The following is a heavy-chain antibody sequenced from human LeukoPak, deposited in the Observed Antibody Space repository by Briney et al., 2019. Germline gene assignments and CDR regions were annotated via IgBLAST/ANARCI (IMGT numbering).Heavy chain of an antibody. V-gene: IGHV3-74*01. D-gene: IGHD4-17*01. J-gene: IGHJ4*02. CDR3: ARYGQN. CDR2: INGDGSGT. Sequence: PGGSLRLSCAASGFTFSTYWMHWVRQAPGKGLVWVSRINGDGSGTTYADSVKGRFTISRDNAKNTVFLQMNSLRAEDTAVYYCARYGQNWGQGTLVTVSS. CDR1: GFTFSTYW.